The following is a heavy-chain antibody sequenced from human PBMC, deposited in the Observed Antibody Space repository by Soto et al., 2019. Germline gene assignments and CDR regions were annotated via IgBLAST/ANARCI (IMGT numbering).Heavy chain of an antibody. J-gene: IGHJ4*02. CDR2: ISGDAANI. D-gene: IGHD2-8*02. CDR3: ARGHYGYHRWCMDS. V-gene: IGHV3-23*01. Sequence: PLSHYCGASGFTISNCAENWVRKAPGKGLEWVSAISGDAANIYYADSVKGRFTTSVDTSKNQFSPKLSAVTAAVSAFYYCARGHYGYHRWCMDSWGQGTLVTVSS. CDR1: GFTISNCA.